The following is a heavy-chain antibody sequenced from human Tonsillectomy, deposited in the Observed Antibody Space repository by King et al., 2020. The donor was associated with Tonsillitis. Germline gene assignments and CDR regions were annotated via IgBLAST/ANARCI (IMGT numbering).Heavy chain of an antibody. CDR3: VRGRLEWYPFDY. Sequence: VQLVESGGGLVQPGGSLRLSCAASGFTFSKYWMHWVRQAPGKGLVWVSRINSDGSSTSYADSVKGRFTISRDNAKKTVYVQMNSLRAEDTAVYYCVRGRLEWYPFDYWGQGTLVTVSS. CDR2: INSDGSST. CDR1: GFTFSKYW. V-gene: IGHV3-74*01. J-gene: IGHJ4*02. D-gene: IGHD3-3*01.